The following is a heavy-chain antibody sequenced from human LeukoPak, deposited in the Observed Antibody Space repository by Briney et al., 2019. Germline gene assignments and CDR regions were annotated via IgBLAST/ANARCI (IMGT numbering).Heavy chain of an antibody. CDR3: ARDRSRYFDL. V-gene: IGHV1-2*02. Sequence: ASVKVSCKASVYTFSGFYMHWVRQAPGQGLEWMGWINPNGGGTDYAQKFQGRVTMTRDTSITTVYMELNRLTSDDTAVYYCARDRSRYFDLWGRGTLVTVSS. CDR1: VYTFSGFY. J-gene: IGHJ2*01. CDR2: INPNGGGT.